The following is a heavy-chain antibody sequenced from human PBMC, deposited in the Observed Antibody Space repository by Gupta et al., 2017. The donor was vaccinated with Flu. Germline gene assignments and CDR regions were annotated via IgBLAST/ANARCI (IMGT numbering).Heavy chain of an antibody. D-gene: IGHD2-2*01. CDR2: MNPNSGNT. CDR1: GYTFTSYD. V-gene: IGHV1-8*01. Sequence: QVQLVQSGAAVKKPGASVKVSCKASGYTFTSYDINWVRQATGQGLEWMGWMNPNSGNTGYAQKFQGRVTMTRNTSISTAYMELSSLRSEDTAVYYCARAYCSSTSCWPTPNYYYYYGMDVWGQGTTVTVSS. CDR3: ARAYCSSTSCWPTPNYYYYYGMDV. J-gene: IGHJ6*02.